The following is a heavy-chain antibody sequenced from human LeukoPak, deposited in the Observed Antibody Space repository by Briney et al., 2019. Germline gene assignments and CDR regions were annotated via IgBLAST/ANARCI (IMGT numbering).Heavy chain of an antibody. V-gene: IGHV1-69*04. CDR2: IIPILGIA. D-gene: IGHD3-9*01. J-gene: IGHJ4*02. CDR1: GGTFSSYA. CDR3: ATYYDILTGYHSYFDY. Sequence: ASVKASCKASGGTFSSYAISWVRQAPGQGLEWMGRIIPILGIANYAQKFQGRVTITADKSTSTAYMELSSLRSEDTAVYYCATYYDILTGYHSYFDYWGQGTLVTVSS.